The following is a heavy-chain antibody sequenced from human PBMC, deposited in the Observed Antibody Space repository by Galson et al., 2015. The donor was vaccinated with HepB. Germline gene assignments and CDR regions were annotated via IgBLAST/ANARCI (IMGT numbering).Heavy chain of an antibody. Sequence: SVKVSCKASGYKFLSYGITWVRQAPGQGLEWMGWISAYNGNTKFAQKFQGRVTMTTDKSTSTAYMELRSLTSDDTAVYYCARDGLTTFISGTPRGYWGQGTLVTVSS. CDR2: ISAYNGNT. CDR1: GYKFLSYG. CDR3: ARDGLTTFISGTPRGY. V-gene: IGHV1-18*01. D-gene: IGHD3-10*01. J-gene: IGHJ4*02.